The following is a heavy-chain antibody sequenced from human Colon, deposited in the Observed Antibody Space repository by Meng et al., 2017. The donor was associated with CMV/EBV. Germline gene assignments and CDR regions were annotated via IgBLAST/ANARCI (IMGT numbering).Heavy chain of an antibody. J-gene: IGHJ4*02. Sequence: SETLSPTCTVPGDSIRGFYWNWMRQSPGKGLEWIGYVYNSESTNYNPSLKSRVTISGDTSKNQISLRLTSVTAADTAVYFCARDPAGMVMHNARGYFDSWGQGTLVTVSS. D-gene: IGHD2-8*01. V-gene: IGHV4-59*01. CDR2: VYNSEST. CDR1: GDSIRGFY. CDR3: ARDPAGMVMHNARGYFDS.